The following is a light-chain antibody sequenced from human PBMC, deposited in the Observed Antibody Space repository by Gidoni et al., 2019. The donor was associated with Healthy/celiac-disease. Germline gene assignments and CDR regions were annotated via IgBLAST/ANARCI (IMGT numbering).Light chain of an antibody. CDR1: QSVSSY. CDR3: QQRSNWPPRLT. Sequence: EIVLTQSPATLSVSPGERATLSCRASQSVSSYLAWYQQKPGQAPRRLIYDASNRATGIPARFSGSGSGTDFTLTISSLEPEEFAVYYCQQRSNWPPRLTFGGGTKVEIK. V-gene: IGKV3-11*01. J-gene: IGKJ4*01. CDR2: DAS.